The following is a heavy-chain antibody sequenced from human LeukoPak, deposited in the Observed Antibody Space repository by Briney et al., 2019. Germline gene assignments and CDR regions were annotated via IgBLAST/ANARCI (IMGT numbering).Heavy chain of an antibody. J-gene: IGHJ4*02. CDR3: ARVAIFGVVQYYFDY. V-gene: IGHV4-30-4*01. D-gene: IGHD3-3*01. CDR1: GGSISSGDYY. CDR2: IYYSGST. Sequence: PSETLSLTCIVSGGSISSGDYYCSWIRQPPGKGLEWIGYIYYSGSTYYNPSLKSRVTISVDTSKNQFSLKLSSVTAADTAVYYCARVAIFGVVQYYFDYWGQGTLVTVSS.